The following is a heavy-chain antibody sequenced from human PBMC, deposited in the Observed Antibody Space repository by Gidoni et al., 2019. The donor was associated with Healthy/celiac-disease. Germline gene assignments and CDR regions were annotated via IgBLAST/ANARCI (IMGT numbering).Heavy chain of an antibody. CDR1: GYTFTGYY. CDR2: INPNSGGT. D-gene: IGHD6-19*01. J-gene: IGHJ4*02. Sequence: QVQLVQSGAEVKKPGASVKVSCKASGYTFTGYYMHWVRQAPGQGLEWMGWINPNSGGTNYEQKFQGRVTMTRDTSISTAYMELSRLRSDDTAVYYCARGYSSGWYSDYWGQGTLVTVSS. V-gene: IGHV1-2*02. CDR3: ARGYSSGWYSDY.